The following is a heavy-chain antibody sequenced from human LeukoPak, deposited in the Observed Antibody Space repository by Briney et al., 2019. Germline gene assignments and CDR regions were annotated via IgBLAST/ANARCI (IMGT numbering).Heavy chain of an antibody. CDR1: GRPISSYY. Sequence: WETLSLTCTVSGRPISSYYWSWIRDPPEKGVEWIGRIYTGGSTNYNPSLKSRVTMSVDTSKNHFSPNLSSVTAADTAVYYFSSGYCSGGSCYYFDYCGQGTLVTASS. D-gene: IGHD2-15*01. J-gene: IGHJ4*02. CDR3: SSGYCSGGSCYYFDY. CDR2: IYTGGST. V-gene: IGHV4-4*07.